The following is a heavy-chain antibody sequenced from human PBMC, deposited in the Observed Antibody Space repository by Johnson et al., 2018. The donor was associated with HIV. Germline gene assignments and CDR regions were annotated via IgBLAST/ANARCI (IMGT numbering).Heavy chain of an antibody. CDR2: IYSGGST. D-gene: IGHD3-16*01. CDR1: GFTFNSFW. V-gene: IGHV3-66*01. CDR3: AKDGFGWADAFDI. J-gene: IGHJ3*02. Sequence: VQLVESGGGLIQPGGSLRLSCAASGFTFNSFWMTWVRQAPGKGLEWVSVIYSGGSTYYADSVKGRFIISRDNSKNTVYLQMNSLRAEDTAVYYCAKDGFGWADAFDIWGHGTMVTVSS.